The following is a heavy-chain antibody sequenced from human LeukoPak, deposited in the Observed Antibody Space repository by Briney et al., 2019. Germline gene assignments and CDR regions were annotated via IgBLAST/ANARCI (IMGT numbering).Heavy chain of an antibody. CDR1: GDSVSSNSAA. J-gene: IGHJ6*03. V-gene: IGHV6-1*01. D-gene: IGHD4-23*01. CDR2: TYYRSKWYN. Sequence: SQTLSLTCAISGDSVSSNSAAWNWIRQSPSRGLEWLGRTYYRSKWYNDYAVSVKSRITINPDTSKNQFSLQLNSVTPEDTAVYYCARDLTVVTPFYYYYYYMDVWGKGTTVTISS. CDR3: ARDLTVVTPFYYYYYYMDV.